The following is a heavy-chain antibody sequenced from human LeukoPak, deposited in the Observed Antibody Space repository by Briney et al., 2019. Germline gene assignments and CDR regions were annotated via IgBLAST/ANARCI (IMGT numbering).Heavy chain of an antibody. CDR1: GFTFSDYY. V-gene: IGHV3-11*01. Sequence: GGSLGLSCAASGFTFSDYYMNRVRQAPGKGLEWLSYVTYSGSETYYADSVKGRFTISRDNGKNSLYLQMNSLRADDTAVYYCVRDLAVAAYWGRGTLVTVSS. CDR2: VTYSGSET. D-gene: IGHD6-19*01. J-gene: IGHJ4*02. CDR3: VRDLAVAAY.